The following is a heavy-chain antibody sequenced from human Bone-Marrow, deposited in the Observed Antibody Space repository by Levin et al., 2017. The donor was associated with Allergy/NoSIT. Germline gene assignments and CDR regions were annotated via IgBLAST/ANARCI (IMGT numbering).Heavy chain of an antibody. Sequence: LSLPCAASGFPFRNYWMHWVRPVPRKGLVWVARINSDGSSTYYADFVKGRFTVARDNAKNTLYLQMNSLRGEDTALYYCARDVSGLWLLSGWFDAWGQGTLVTVSS. CDR3: ARDVSGLWLLSGWFDA. D-gene: IGHD5-18*01. V-gene: IGHV3-74*01. J-gene: IGHJ5*02. CDR2: INSDGSST. CDR1: GFPFRNYW.